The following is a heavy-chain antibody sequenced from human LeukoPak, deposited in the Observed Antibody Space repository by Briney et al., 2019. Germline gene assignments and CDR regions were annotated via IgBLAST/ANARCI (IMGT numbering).Heavy chain of an antibody. V-gene: IGHV3-48*02. CDR3: ARGGTSSSLAY. J-gene: IGHJ4*02. CDR2: ISSSSTI. CDR1: GFTFSSYS. D-gene: IGHD4-23*01. Sequence: GGSLRLSCAASGFTFSSYSINWVRQAPGKGLEWVSYISSSSTISYADSVKGRLTISRDNANNSLYLQMNSLRDEDTAVYCCARGGTSSSLAYWGQGTLVTVSS.